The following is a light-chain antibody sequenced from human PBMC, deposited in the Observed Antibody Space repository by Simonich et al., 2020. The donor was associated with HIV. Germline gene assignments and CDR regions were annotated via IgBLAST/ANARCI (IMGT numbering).Light chain of an antibody. V-gene: IGLV2-23*03. J-gene: IGLJ1*01. CDR2: EGS. CDR3: CSYAGFSTFNYV. CDR1: SRYVGNYNL. Sequence: QSALTQPASVSGSPGQSITISCTGTSRYVGNYNLVSWYQLHPGKAPKLMIYEGSKRPSGVSNRLSGSKSGNTASLTISGLQAEDEADYYCCSYAGFSTFNYVFGTGTKVTVL.